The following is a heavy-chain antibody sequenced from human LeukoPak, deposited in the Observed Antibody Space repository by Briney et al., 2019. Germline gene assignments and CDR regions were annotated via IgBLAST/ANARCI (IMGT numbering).Heavy chain of an antibody. Sequence: PSETLSLTCTGSGGSISSYYWSWIRQPPGKGLEWIGYIYYSGSTNYNPSLKSRVTISVDTSKNQFSLKLSSVTAADTAVYYGARSGLELWFGELLGRGYYGMDVWGQGTTVTVSS. V-gene: IGHV4-59*01. D-gene: IGHD3-10*01. CDR3: ARSGLELWFGELLGRGYYGMDV. CDR2: IYYSGST. J-gene: IGHJ6*02. CDR1: GGSISSYY.